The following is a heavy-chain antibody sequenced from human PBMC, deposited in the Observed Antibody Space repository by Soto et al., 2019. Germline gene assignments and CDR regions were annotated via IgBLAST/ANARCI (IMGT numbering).Heavy chain of an antibody. CDR3: ASSSSCSFLFDP. CDR2: IIPIFGTA. V-gene: IGHV1-69*13. Sequence: SVKVSCKASGGTFSSYAISWVRQAPGQGLEWMGGIIPIFGTANYTQKFQGRVTITADESTSTAYMELSSLRSEDTAVYYCASSSSCSFLFDPWGHGILVTVSS. J-gene: IGHJ5*02. CDR1: GGTFSSYA. D-gene: IGHD6-6*01.